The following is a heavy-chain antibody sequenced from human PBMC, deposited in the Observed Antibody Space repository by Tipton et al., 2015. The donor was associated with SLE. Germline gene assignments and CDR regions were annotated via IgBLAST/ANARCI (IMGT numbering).Heavy chain of an antibody. CDR1: GGSISSYY. CDR3: ARSLAAAGTGYYYYGMDV. D-gene: IGHD6-13*01. Sequence: TLSLTCTVSGGSISSYYWSWIRQPPGKGLEWIGYIYYSGSTNYNPSLKSRVTISVDTSKNQFSLKLSSVTAADTAVYYCARSLAAAGTGYYYYGMDVWVQGTTVTVSS. V-gene: IGHV4-59*01. CDR2: IYYSGST. J-gene: IGHJ6*02.